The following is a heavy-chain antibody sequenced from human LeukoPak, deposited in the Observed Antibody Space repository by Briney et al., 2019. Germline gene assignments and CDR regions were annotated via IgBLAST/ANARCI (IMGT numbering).Heavy chain of an antibody. V-gene: IGHV4-59*01. D-gene: IGHD5-18*01. Sequence: SETLSLTCTVSGGSISSYYWTWIRQPPGKGLEWIGYIYYSGSTNYNPSLKSRVTISVDTSKNQFSLKLSSVTAADTAVYYCARGLWLKVPFDYWGQGTLVTVSS. CDR3: ARGLWLKVPFDY. CDR2: IYYSGST. CDR1: GGSISSYY. J-gene: IGHJ4*02.